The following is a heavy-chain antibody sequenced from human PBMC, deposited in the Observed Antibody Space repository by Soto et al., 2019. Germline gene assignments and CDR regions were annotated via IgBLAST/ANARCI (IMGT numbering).Heavy chain of an antibody. V-gene: IGHV3-21*01. J-gene: IGHJ4*02. D-gene: IGHD3-22*01. CDR3: ASPEYYYDTSGWYY. CDR1: GFTFSTYS. CDR2: ISSSSSYI. Sequence: EVQLVESGGGLVKPGGSLRLSCAASGFTFSTYSMNWVRQAPGKGLEWVSSISSSSSYIYYADSVKGRFTISRDNAKNSLYLLMNSLRAEDTAVYYCASPEYYYDTSGWYYWGQGTLVTVSS.